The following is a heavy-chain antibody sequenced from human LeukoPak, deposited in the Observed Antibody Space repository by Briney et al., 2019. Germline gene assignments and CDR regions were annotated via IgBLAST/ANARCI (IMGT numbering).Heavy chain of an antibody. CDR2: IYRSGST. CDR1: GGSISSSNW. J-gene: IGHJ4*02. V-gene: IGHV4-4*02. CDR3: AGGKGHYDILTGYHPPHY. Sequence: SGTLSLTCAVSGGSISSSNWWSWVRQPPGKGLEWIGEIYRSGSTNYNPSLKSRVTISVDKSKNQSSLKLSSVTAADTAVYYCAGGKGHYDILTGYHPPHYWGQGTLVTVSS. D-gene: IGHD3-9*01.